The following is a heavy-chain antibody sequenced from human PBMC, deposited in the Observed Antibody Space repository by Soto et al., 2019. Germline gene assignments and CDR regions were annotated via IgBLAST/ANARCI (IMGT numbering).Heavy chain of an antibody. CDR3: ARVRSEFGGSYSGAFDI. CDR1: GFTFTRYS. D-gene: IGHD1-26*01. J-gene: IGHJ3*02. CDR2: ISSTTNYI. V-gene: IGHV3-21*04. Sequence: GGSLRLSCAASGFTFTRYSMNWVRQAPGKGLEWVSSISSTTNYIYYGDSMKGRFTISRDNAKNSLYLEMNSLRAEDTAVYYCARVRSEFGGSYSGAFDIWGQGTIVTVSS.